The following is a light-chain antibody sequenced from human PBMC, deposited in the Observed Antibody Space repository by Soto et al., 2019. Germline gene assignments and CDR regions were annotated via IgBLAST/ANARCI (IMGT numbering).Light chain of an antibody. J-gene: IGLJ2*01. Sequence: QSALTQPASVSGSPGQSITISCTGTSSDVGSYNLVSWYQQHPGKAPKLMIYEVTQRPSGVSSRFSGSRSGNTASLTISGLRAEDEAHYYCCAYSASSTVLFGGGTKLTVL. CDR1: SSDVGSYNL. CDR2: EVT. V-gene: IGLV2-23*02. CDR3: CAYSASSTVL.